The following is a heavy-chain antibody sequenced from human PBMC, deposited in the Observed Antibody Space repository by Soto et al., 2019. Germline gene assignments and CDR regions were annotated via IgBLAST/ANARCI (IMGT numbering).Heavy chain of an antibody. CDR1: GFTFSSYG. Sequence: GSLRLSCAASGFTFSSYGMHWVRQAPGKGLEWVAVISYDGSNKYYADSVKGRFTISRDNSKNTLYLQMNSLRAEDTAVYYCAIIAARLDAFAIWGQGTMVTVSS. J-gene: IGHJ3*02. D-gene: IGHD6-6*01. CDR3: AIIAARLDAFAI. CDR2: ISYDGSNK. V-gene: IGHV3-30*03.